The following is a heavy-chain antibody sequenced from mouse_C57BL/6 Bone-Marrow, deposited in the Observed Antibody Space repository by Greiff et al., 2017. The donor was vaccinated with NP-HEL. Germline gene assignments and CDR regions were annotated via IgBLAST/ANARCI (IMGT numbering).Heavy chain of an antibody. J-gene: IGHJ3*01. V-gene: IGHV7-1*01. D-gene: IGHD1-1*01. CDR1: GFTFSDFY. Sequence: EVMLVESGGGLVQSGRSLRLSCATSGFTFSDFYMEWVRQAPGKGLEWIAASRNKANDYTTEYSASVKGRFIVSRDTSQSILYLQMNALRAEDTAIYYCARDAYGNSFGYWGQGTLVTVSA. CDR3: ARDAYGNSFGY. CDR2: SRNKANDYTT.